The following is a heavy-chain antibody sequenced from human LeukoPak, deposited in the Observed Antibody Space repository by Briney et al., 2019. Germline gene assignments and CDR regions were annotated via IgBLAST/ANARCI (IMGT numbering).Heavy chain of an antibody. J-gene: IGHJ4*02. CDR3: ARAAGYDYVFRFDY. Sequence: ASVKVSCKASGYTFTGYYMHWVRQAPRQGLEWMGWINPNSGGTNYAQKFQGRVAMTRDTSISTAYMELSRLRSDDTAVYYCARAAGYDYVFRFDYWGQGTLVTVSS. CDR2: INPNSGGT. CDR1: GYTFTGYY. V-gene: IGHV1-2*02. D-gene: IGHD3-16*01.